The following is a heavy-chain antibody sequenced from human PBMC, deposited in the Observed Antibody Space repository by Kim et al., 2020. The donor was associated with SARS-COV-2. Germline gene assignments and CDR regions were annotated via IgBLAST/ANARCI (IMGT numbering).Heavy chain of an antibody. D-gene: IGHD3-10*01. J-gene: IGHJ4*02. CDR3: ARDSFYYGSGSYCDY. CDR1: GFTFSSYS. CDR2: ISSSSSTI. Sequence: GGSLRLSCAASGFTFSSYSMNWVRQAPGKGLEWVSYISSSSSTIYYADSVKGRFTISRDNAKNSLYLQMNSLRDEDTAVYYCARDSFYYGSGSYCDYWGQGTLVTVSS. V-gene: IGHV3-48*02.